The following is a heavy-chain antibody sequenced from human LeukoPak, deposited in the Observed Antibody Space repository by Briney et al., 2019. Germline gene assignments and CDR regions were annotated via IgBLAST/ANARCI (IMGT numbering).Heavy chain of an antibody. V-gene: IGHV3-48*03. CDR2: ISSSGSTI. CDR3: ARVGAPGTADY. D-gene: IGHD6-13*01. J-gene: IGHJ4*02. Sequence: GGSLRLSCAASGFTFSSYEMNWVRQAPGKGLEWVSYISSSGSTIYYADSVKGRFSIFRDNAKNSLYLLMNSLRVEDTAVYYCARVGAPGTADYWGQGTLVTVSS. CDR1: GFTFSSYE.